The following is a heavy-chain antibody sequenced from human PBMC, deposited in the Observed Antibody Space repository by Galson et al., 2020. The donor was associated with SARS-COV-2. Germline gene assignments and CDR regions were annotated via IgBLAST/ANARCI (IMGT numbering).Heavy chain of an antibody. CDR3: ASHYQTSGYFGFDM. D-gene: IGHD3-22*01. Sequence: GESLKISCKGSGYSFTNYWIGWVRQMPGKGLEWMAIINPSDSQTKYSPSFQGQVTISADKSISTAYLQWSSLKASDTAMYYCASHYQTSGYFGFDMWGQGTMVTVSS. CDR2: INPSDSQT. V-gene: IGHV5-51*01. CDR1: GYSFTNYW. J-gene: IGHJ3*02.